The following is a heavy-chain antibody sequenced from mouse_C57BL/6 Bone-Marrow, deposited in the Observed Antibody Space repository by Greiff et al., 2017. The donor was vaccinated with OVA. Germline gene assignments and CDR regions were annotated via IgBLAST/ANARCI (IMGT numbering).Heavy chain of an antibody. CDR2: INYDGSST. CDR1: GFTFSDYY. Sequence: EVKLMESEGGLVQPGSSMKLSCTASGFTFSDYYMAWVRQVPEKGLEWVANINYDGSSTYYLDSLKSRFIISRDNAKNILYLQMSSLKSEDTATYYCARLRDGLFDYWGQGTTLTVSS. D-gene: IGHD2-3*01. V-gene: IGHV5-16*01. CDR3: ARLRDGLFDY. J-gene: IGHJ2*01.